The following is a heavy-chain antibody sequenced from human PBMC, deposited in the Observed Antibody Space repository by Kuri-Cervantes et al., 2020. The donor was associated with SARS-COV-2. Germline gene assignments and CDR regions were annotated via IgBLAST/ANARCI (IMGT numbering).Heavy chain of an antibody. Sequence: SGPTLVKPTQTLTLTCTFSGFSLSTSGVGVGWIRQPPGKALEWLALIYWDDDKRYSPSLKSRLTITKDTSKNQVVLTMTNMDPVDTATYYCARMETGYWYFDLWGRGTLVTVSS. CDR2: IYWDDDK. J-gene: IGHJ2*01. V-gene: IGHV2-5*02. CDR3: ARMETGYWYFDL. D-gene: IGHD1-1*01. CDR1: GFSLSTSGVG.